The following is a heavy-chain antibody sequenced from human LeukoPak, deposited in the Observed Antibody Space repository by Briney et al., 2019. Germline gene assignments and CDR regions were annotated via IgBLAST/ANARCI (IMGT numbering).Heavy chain of an antibody. CDR1: GDSISSSSYY. J-gene: IGHJ5*02. CDR3: ARRLGGYNWFDP. V-gene: IGHV4-39*01. Sequence: SETLSLTCTVSGDSISSSSYYWGWIRQPPGKGLEWIGSIYYSGSTYYNPSLKSRVTISVDTSENQFSLKLSSVTAADTALYYCARRLGGYNWFDPWGQGTLVTVSS. D-gene: IGHD3-16*01. CDR2: IYYSGST.